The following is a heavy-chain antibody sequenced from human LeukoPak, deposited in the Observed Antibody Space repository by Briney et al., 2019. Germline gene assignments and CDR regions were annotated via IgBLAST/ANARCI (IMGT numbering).Heavy chain of an antibody. Sequence: SETLSLTCAVYGGSFSGYYWSWIRQPPGKGLEWMGEIYHSGSTNYNPSLKSRVTISVDTSKNQFSLKLSSVTAADTAVYYCARGPYCSSTSCYANYYYYGMDVWGQGTTVTVSS. CDR3: ARGPYCSSTSCYANYYYYGMDV. CDR1: GGSFSGYY. V-gene: IGHV4-34*01. D-gene: IGHD2-2*01. CDR2: IYHSGST. J-gene: IGHJ6*02.